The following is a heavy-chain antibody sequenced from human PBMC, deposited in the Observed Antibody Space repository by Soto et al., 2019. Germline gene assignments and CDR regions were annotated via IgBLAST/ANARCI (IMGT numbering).Heavy chain of an antibody. CDR2: IVVGSGNT. D-gene: IGHD2-2*01. V-gene: IGHV1-58*01. CDR3: ARDRHCSSTSCYRGIVVVNAPDY. CDR1: GFTFTSSA. J-gene: IGHJ4*02. Sequence: GASVKVSCKASGFTFTSSAVQWVRQARGQRLEWIGWIVVGSGNTNYAQKLQGRVTMTTDTSTSTAYMELRSLRSDDTAVYYCARDRHCSSTSCYRGIVVVNAPDYWGQGTLVTVSS.